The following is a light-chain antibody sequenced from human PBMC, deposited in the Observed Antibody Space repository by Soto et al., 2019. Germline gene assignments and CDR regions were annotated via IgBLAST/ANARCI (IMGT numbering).Light chain of an antibody. Sequence: DIQMTQSPSTLSASVGDRVTITCRASQSISSWLAWYQQKPGKAPKLLIYKASSLESGVPSRFSGSGSGTEFTLTISSLQPDDFAXYYCQQYNDYPWTFGQGTKVEIK. CDR2: KAS. CDR1: QSISSW. J-gene: IGKJ1*01. V-gene: IGKV1-5*03. CDR3: QQYNDYPWT.